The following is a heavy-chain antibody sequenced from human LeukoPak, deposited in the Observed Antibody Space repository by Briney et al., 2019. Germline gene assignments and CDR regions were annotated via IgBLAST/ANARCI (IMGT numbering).Heavy chain of an antibody. J-gene: IGHJ4*02. CDR1: GFTIRGNY. CDR2: IYSGGGT. Sequence: GGSLRLSCAASGFTIRGNYISWVRQAPGKGLEWVSIIYSGGGTYYADSVKGRFTISRDNSNNTVYLQMNSLRAEDTAIYYCAKQDYSNYVGPFDYWGQGALVSVSS. V-gene: IGHV3-53*01. D-gene: IGHD4-11*01. CDR3: AKQDYSNYVGPFDY.